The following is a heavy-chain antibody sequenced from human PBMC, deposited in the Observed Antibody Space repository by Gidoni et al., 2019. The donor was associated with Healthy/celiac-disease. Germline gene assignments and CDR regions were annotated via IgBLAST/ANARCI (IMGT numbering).Heavy chain of an antibody. V-gene: IGHV4-4*07. J-gene: IGHJ6*02. CDR1: GGSISSYY. CDR3: ARDGSHITMIVPDGMDV. Sequence: QVQLQESGPGLVKPSETLSLTCTVSGGSISSYYWSWIRQPAGKGLEWIGRIYTSGSTNYNPSLKSRVTMSVDTSKNQFSLKLSSVTAADTAVYYCARDGSHITMIVPDGMDVWGQGTTVTVSS. CDR2: IYTSGST. D-gene: IGHD3-22*01.